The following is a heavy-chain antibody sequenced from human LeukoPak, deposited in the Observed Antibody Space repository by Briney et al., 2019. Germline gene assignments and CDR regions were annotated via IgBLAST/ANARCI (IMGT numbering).Heavy chain of an antibody. CDR1: GFTFSSYS. D-gene: IGHD4-17*01. CDR3: ARVYGDYGDYYFDY. CDR2: ISSSSSYI. Sequence: PGGSLGLSCAASGFTFSSYSMNWVRQASGKGLEWVSSISSSSSYIYYADSVKGRFTISRDNAKNSLYLQMNSLRAEDTAVYYCARVYGDYGDYYFDYWGQGTLVTVSS. V-gene: IGHV3-21*01. J-gene: IGHJ4*02.